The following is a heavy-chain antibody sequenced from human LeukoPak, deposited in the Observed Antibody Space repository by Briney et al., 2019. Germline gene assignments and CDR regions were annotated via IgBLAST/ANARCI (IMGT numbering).Heavy chain of an antibody. D-gene: IGHD3-22*01. V-gene: IGHV3-48*03. CDR2: ISSSGSTI. J-gene: IGHJ6*02. CDR3: ARTAAYYDSSGLEDV. Sequence: HPGGSLRLSCAASGFTFSSYEMNWVRQAPGKGLEWVSYISSSGSTIYYADSVKGRFTISRDNAKNSLYLQMNSLRAEDTAVYCCARTAAYYDSSGLEDVWGQGTTVTVSS. CDR1: GFTFSSYE.